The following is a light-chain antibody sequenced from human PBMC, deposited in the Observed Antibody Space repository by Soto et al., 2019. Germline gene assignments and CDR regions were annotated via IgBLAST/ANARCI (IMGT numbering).Light chain of an antibody. CDR3: QQYNTWLWT. V-gene: IGKV3-15*01. Sequence: EVVMTQSPATLSVSPGERATLSCRASQSVNANLAWYQQKTGQAPRLLIHGASNRATGIRARFSGSGFGTEFILTISSLQSEDFAVYYCQQYNTWLWTFGQGTKVEI. J-gene: IGKJ1*01. CDR2: GAS. CDR1: QSVNAN.